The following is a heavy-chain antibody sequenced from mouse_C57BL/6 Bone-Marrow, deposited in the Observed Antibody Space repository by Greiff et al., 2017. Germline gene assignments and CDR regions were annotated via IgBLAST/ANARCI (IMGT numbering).Heavy chain of an antibody. CDR1: GYTFTSYW. CDR3: ARRGPYFDY. V-gene: IGHV1-69*01. CDR2: IDPSDSYT. J-gene: IGHJ2*01. D-gene: IGHD3-3*01. Sequence: QVQLQQPGAELVMPGASVKLSCKASGYTFTSYWMHWVKQRPGQGLEWIGEIDPSDSYTNYNQKFKGKSTLTVDKSSSTAYMRLSSLTSEDSAVYYCARRGPYFDYWGQGTTLTGSS.